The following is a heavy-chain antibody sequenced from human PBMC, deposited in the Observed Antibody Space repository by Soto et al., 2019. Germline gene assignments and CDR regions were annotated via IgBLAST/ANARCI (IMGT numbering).Heavy chain of an antibody. D-gene: IGHD5-12*01. Sequence: GGSLRLSCAASGFTFTNYAMTWVRQAPGRGLEWVSSISGSGDTTYYADAVEGRSTISRDNSKSTLYLQMDSLRAEDTALYYCAKVKTWTYLDFWGQGALVTVSS. CDR2: ISGSGDTT. J-gene: IGHJ4*02. V-gene: IGHV3-23*01. CDR3: AKVKTWTYLDF. CDR1: GFTFTNYA.